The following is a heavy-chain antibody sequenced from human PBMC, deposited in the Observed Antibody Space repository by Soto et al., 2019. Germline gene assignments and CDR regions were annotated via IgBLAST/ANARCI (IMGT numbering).Heavy chain of an antibody. Sequence: QVQLVQSGAEVKKPGASVKVSCKASGYTFTSYAMHWVRQAPGQRLEWMGWINAGNGNTKYSQKFQGRVTITRDTSASTAYRELSSLRSEDTAVYYWARGLGRYYFDYWGQGTLVTVSS. CDR3: ARGLGRYYFDY. V-gene: IGHV1-3*01. J-gene: IGHJ4*02. CDR1: GYTFTSYA. D-gene: IGHD1-26*01. CDR2: INAGNGNT.